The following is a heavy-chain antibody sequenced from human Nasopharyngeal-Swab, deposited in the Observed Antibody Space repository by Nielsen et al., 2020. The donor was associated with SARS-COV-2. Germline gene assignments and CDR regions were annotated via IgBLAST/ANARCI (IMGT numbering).Heavy chain of an antibody. CDR3: ARDLELLTNYYALDY. CDR2: ISDDNTI. Sequence: GESLKTPCEASGFIFNTYGMNWVRQAPGKGLEWISYISDDNTIFYADSVKGRFTIPRDNAKNSLDLQMNSLRDEDTAVYYCARDLELLTNYYALDYWGQGTLVTVSS. V-gene: IGHV3-48*02. CDR1: GFIFNTYG. J-gene: IGHJ4*02. D-gene: IGHD3-9*01.